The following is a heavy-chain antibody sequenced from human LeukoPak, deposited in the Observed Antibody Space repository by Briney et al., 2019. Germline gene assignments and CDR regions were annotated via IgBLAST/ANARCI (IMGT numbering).Heavy chain of an antibody. V-gene: IGHV3-9*01. D-gene: IGHD3-10*01. CDR2: IIWNSGRR. J-gene: IGHJ4*02. CDR1: GFIFDDYA. CDR3: ARGPLTHYGSGSFFDY. Sequence: PGRSLRLSCAASGFIFDDYAMHWFRQAPGKGLEWVSGIIWNSGRRTYADSVKGRFTISRDNAKNSLYLQMNSLRAEDTALYYCARGPLTHYGSGSFFDYWGQGTLVTVSS.